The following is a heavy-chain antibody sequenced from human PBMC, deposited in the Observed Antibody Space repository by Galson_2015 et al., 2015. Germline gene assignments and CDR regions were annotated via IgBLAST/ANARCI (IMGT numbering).Heavy chain of an antibody. CDR2: ISGSSTII. Sequence: SLRLSCAASGFTLRNYHLNWVRQAPGKGLEWVSYISGSSTIIYYAESVKGRFTISRDNAKNSLYLQMKSLRADDTAVYYCARVSGGNRRFDYWGQGTLVTVSS. V-gene: IGHV3-48*01. J-gene: IGHJ4*02. CDR3: ARVSGGNRRFDY. CDR1: GFTLRNYH. D-gene: IGHD2-15*01.